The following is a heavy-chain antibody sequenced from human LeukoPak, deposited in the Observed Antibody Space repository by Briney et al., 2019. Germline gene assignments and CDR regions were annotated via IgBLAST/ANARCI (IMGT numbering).Heavy chain of an antibody. Sequence: ETLSLTCAVYGGSFSGYYWSWIRQPPGKGLEWIGEINHSGSTNYNPSLKSRVTISVDTSMNQFSLKLSSVTAADTAVYYCARVGDNNAFDIWGQGTMVAVSS. D-gene: IGHD1/OR15-1a*01. CDR2: INHSGST. J-gene: IGHJ3*02. CDR3: ARVGDNNAFDI. V-gene: IGHV4-34*01. CDR1: GGSFSGYY.